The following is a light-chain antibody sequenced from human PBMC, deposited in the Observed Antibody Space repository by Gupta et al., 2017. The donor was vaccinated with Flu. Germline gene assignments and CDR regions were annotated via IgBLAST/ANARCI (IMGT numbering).Light chain of an antibody. CDR1: SSDVGGYNA. CDR2: EVS. J-gene: IGLJ2*01. Sequence: QSAMSQPASVSGPPGQSITISCTGTSSDVGGYNAVSWYQQHTGKSPKLMIYEVSNRPAGVSNRFSGSKSGNTASLTISGRQAEDEADYYCSSYTSSSTLVFGGGTKLTVL. V-gene: IGLV2-14*01. CDR3: SSYTSSSTLV.